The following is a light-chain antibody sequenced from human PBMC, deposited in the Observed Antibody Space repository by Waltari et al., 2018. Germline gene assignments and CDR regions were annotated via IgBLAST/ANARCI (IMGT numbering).Light chain of an antibody. CDR1: RDFNVGHFT. CDR2: YNSDSEK. Sequence: QPVLTQPPCSSASPGPSARLTCTLPRDFNVGHFTISWYPHRPGSPPRFLLYYNSDSEKAQGSGVPSRFSGSKDASANAGILLISGLQSEDEADYYCMFWPSNVWVFGGGTKLTVL. V-gene: IGLV5-37*01. J-gene: IGLJ3*02. CDR3: MFWPSNVWV.